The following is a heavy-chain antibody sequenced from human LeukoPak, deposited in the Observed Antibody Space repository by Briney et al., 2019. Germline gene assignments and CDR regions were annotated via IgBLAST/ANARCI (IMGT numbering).Heavy chain of an antibody. V-gene: IGHV3-48*01. Sequence: GGSLRLSCAASGFTFSSYSMNWVRQAPGKGLEWVSYISSSSSTIYYADSVKGRFTISRDNAKNSLYPQMNSLRAEDTAVYYCARESRDGSGSYYNASPYYFDYWGQGTLVTVSS. CDR1: GFTFSSYS. CDR2: ISSSSSTI. D-gene: IGHD3-10*01. CDR3: ARESRDGSGSYYNASPYYFDY. J-gene: IGHJ4*02.